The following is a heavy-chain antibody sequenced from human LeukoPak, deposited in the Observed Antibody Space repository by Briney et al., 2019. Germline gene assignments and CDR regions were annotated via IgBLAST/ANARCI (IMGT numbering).Heavy chain of an antibody. Sequence: GGSLRLSCTTSGFTFGDYAMSWVRQAPGKGLEWVGFIRNQIYGAKTDYAASVKGRFTISRDDSQRIAYLQMNSLSTEDTAVYFCTRVNYYDSRSFYYGYSDYWGQGTLVTVSS. CDR1: GFTFGDYA. J-gene: IGHJ4*02. CDR3: TRVNYYDSRSFYYGYSDY. CDR2: IRNQIYGAKT. D-gene: IGHD3-22*01. V-gene: IGHV3-49*04.